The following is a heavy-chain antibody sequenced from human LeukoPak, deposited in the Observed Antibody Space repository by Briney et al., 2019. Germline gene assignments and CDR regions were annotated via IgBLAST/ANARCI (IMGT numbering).Heavy chain of an antibody. CDR3: AKGEVGYLPARPDY. J-gene: IGHJ4*02. Sequence: GGSLRLSCAASGFTFSSYAMSWVRQAPGKGLEWVSAISGSGGSTYYADSVKGRFTISRDNSKNTLYLQMNSLRAEDTALYYCAKGEVGYLPARPDYWGQGTLVTVSS. D-gene: IGHD1-1*01. V-gene: IGHV3-23*01. CDR1: GFTFSSYA. CDR2: ISGSGGST.